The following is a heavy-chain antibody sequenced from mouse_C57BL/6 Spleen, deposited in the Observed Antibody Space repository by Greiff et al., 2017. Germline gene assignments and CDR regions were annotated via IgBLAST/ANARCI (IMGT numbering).Heavy chain of an antibody. D-gene: IGHD2-14*01. CDR1: GYTFTSYW. J-gene: IGHJ1*03. CDR2: IDPSGSYT. V-gene: IGHV1-50*01. CDR3: AKGTALGDWYIDV. Sequence: VQLQQPGAELVKPGASVKLSCKASGYTFTSYWMQWVKQRPGQGLEWIGEIDPSGSYTNYNQKFKGKATLTVDTSSSTAYMQLSSLTSEDSAVYYCAKGTALGDWYIDVWGTGTTVTVSS.